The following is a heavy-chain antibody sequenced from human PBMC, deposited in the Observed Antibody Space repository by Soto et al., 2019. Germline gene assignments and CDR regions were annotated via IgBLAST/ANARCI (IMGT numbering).Heavy chain of an antibody. Sequence: ASVKVSCKASGYTFTSYGISWVRQAPGQGLEWMGWISAYNGNTNYALKLQGRVTMTTDTSTSTAYMELRSLRSDDTAVYYCARDPGHCSSTSCYADGGAFFDYWGQGTLVTVSS. D-gene: IGHD2-2*01. CDR1: GYTFTSYG. CDR3: ARDPGHCSSTSCYADGGAFFDY. CDR2: ISAYNGNT. V-gene: IGHV1-18*01. J-gene: IGHJ4*02.